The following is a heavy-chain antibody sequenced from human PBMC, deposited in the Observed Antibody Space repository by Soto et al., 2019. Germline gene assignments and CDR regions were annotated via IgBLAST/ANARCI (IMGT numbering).Heavy chain of an antibody. V-gene: IGHV3-74*01. CDR3: ARGYRRGGSCWDPSFDY. CDR1: GFTFSSYW. J-gene: IGHJ4*02. Sequence: SGGSLRLSCAASGFTFSSYWMHWVRQAPGKGLVWVSRINSDGSSTNYADSVKGRFTISRDNAKNTLFLQMNSLRAEDTALYYCARGYRRGGSCWDPSFDYWGQGTSVPVYS. CDR2: INSDGSST. D-gene: IGHD2-15*01.